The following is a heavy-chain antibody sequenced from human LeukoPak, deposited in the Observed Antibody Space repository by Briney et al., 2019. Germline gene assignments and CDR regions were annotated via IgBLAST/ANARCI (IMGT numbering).Heavy chain of an antibody. Sequence: PSETLSLTCTVSGGSISSYYWSWIRQPPGKGLEWIGYICYSGSTNYNPSLKSRVTISVDTSKNQFSLKLSSVTAADTAVYYCARDMGDSSGYYSLLLAHWGQGTLVTVSS. CDR3: ARDMGDSSGYYSLLLAH. D-gene: IGHD3-22*01. CDR2: ICYSGST. J-gene: IGHJ4*02. V-gene: IGHV4-59*01. CDR1: GGSISSYY.